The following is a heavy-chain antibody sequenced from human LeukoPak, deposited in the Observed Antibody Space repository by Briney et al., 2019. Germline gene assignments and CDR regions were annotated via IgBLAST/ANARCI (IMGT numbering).Heavy chain of an antibody. CDR2: INPDSGGS. CDR1: GYTFTAFY. CDR3: ARDMTGGIWARATSFDH. Sequence: GASVEFSCKTSGYTFTAFYMHWVRQAPGQGPEWMGWINPDSGGSEYGQKFQGRVTFTSDTSSTTIYMEVRSLKSDDTAVYYCARDMTGGIWARATSFDHWGQGTLVTVSS. J-gene: IGHJ4*02. V-gene: IGHV1-2*02. D-gene: IGHD1-14*01.